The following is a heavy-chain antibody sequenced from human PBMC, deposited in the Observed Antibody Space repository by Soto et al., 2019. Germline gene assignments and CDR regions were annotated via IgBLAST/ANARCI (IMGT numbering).Heavy chain of an antibody. CDR2: MYYSGST. CDR3: ARTGDYYDSNGYPDY. V-gene: IGHV4-39*01. CDR1: GGSISSSSYY. J-gene: IGHJ4*02. Sequence: QLQLQESGPGLVKPSETLSLTCTVSGGSISSSSYYWGWIRQPPGKGLEWIGSMYYSGSTYYNPSLKSRVTISVDTSKNQFSLRLSSVTAADTAVYYCARTGDYYDSNGYPDYWGQGTLVTVSS. D-gene: IGHD3-22*01.